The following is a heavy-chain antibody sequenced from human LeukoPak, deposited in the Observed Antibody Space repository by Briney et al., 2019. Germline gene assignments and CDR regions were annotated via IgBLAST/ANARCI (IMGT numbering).Heavy chain of an antibody. D-gene: IGHD1-26*01. CDR2: IDPYSGNT. CDR1: GYTFTSYH. V-gene: IGHV1-18*04. J-gene: IGHJ3*02. Sequence: ASVKVSCKASGYTFTSYHMHWVRQAPGQGLEWMGWIDPYSGNTNYAQKFQGRVTMTTETFTSTADMEVTSLRSDDTAVYYCARGVGNEGLTIWGQGTLVTVSS. CDR3: ARGVGNEGLTI.